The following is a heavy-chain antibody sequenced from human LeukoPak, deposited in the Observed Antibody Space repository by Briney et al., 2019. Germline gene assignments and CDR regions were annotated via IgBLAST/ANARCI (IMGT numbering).Heavy chain of an antibody. J-gene: IGHJ6*02. CDR2: ISYDGSNK. CDR1: GFTFSSYG. CDR3: AKDIVVVPAAMGRPSDGYYYYGMDV. V-gene: IGHV3-30*18. D-gene: IGHD2-2*01. Sequence: PGRSLRLSCAASGFTFSSYGLHWVRQAPGKGLEWEAVISYDGSNKYYADSVRGRFTISRDNSKNTLYLQMNSLRAEDTAVYYCAKDIVVVPAAMGRPSDGYYYYGMDVWGQGTTVTVSS.